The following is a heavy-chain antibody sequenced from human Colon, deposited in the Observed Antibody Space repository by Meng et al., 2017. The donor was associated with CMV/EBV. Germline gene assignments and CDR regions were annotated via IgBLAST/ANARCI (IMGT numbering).Heavy chain of an antibody. CDR1: GSSCREYY. J-gene: IGHJ4*02. Sequence: HVHHRQRGSGWFKPSETLLHTPAVYGSSCREYYWIWHRHPPGRGLEWLREIMHRGSTSYSYNSSLKSRVTISIDTSKNQFSLDLTSVTAADTAVYYCAGGSYQAWELLHYWGQGTLVTVSS. D-gene: IGHD1-26*01. CDR3: AGGSYQAWELLHY. CDR2: IMHRGST. V-gene: IGHV4-34*12.